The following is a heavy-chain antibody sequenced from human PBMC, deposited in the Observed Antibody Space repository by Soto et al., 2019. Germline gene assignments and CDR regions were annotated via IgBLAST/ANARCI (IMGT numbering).Heavy chain of an antibody. J-gene: IGHJ6*02. CDR3: ARSPGIPNSHYDFPSGLQGMDV. D-gene: IGHD3-3*01. Sequence: SETLSLTCTGDSISGSGYSWSWIRQPPGQGLEWVGFIYRTGRAFYNPALKSRVTITKDRSKKEVSLKVTSVTAADTAVYFCARSPGIPNSHYDFPSGLQGMDVWGQGTTVTVSS. CDR1: DSISGSGYS. CDR2: IYRTGRA. V-gene: IGHV4-30-2*01.